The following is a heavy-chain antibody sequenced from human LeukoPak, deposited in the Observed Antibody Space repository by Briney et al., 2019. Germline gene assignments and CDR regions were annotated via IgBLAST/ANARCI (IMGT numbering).Heavy chain of an antibody. J-gene: IGHJ5*02. CDR1: GGPISSGSYS. CDR3: ATSPVTTWWFDP. Sequence: SETLSLTCTVAGGPISSGSYSWNWIRQPAGKGLEWIGRMYSSGTTNYNPSLKSRVTISVDTSKNQFSLKLSSVTASDTAVYYCATSPVTTWWFDPWGQGTLVTVSS. CDR2: MYSSGTT. V-gene: IGHV4-61*02. D-gene: IGHD4-17*01.